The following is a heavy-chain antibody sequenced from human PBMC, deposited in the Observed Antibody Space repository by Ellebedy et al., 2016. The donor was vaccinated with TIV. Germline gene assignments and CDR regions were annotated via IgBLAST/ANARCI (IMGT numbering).Heavy chain of an antibody. V-gene: IGHV5-10-1*01. CDR1: GYSFTSHW. J-gene: IGHJ5*02. Sequence: GESLKISCKASGYSFTSHWIIWVRQMPGKGLEYMGRIDPGNSDARYSPSFQGLVTISADRSTSTAYLQWRSLKASDTAMYFCARRVSVSGGGWFDPWGQGTLITVSS. D-gene: IGHD6-19*01. CDR2: IDPGNSDA. CDR3: ARRVSVSGGGWFDP.